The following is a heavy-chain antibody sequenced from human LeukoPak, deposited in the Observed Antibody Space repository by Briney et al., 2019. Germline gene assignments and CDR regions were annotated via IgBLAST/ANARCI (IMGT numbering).Heavy chain of an antibody. CDR3: ARSQDY. CDR2: INHSGST. V-gene: IGHV4-34*01. J-gene: IGHJ4*02. CDR1: GGSFSGYY. Sequence: KTSETLSVTCAVYGGSFSGYYWSWIRQPPGKGLEWIGEINHSGSTNYNPSLKSRVTISVDTSKNQFSLKLSSVTAADTAVYYCARSQDYWGQGTLVTVSS.